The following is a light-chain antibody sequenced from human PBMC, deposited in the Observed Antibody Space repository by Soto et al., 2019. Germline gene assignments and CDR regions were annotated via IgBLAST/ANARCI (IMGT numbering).Light chain of an antibody. CDR2: GAS. J-gene: IGKJ3*01. V-gene: IGKV3-20*01. CDR1: QSVSSSY. CDR3: QQYGSSSFT. Sequence: MVLTQSPDNMSLSPGERATLSCSASQSVSSSYLAWYQQKPGQAPRLLIYGASSRATGIPDRFSGSGSGTDFTLTISRLEPEDFAVYYCQQYGSSSFTFGPVTNVDIK.